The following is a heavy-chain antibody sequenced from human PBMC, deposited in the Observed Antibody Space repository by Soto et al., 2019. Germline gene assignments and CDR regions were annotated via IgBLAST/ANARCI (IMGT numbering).Heavy chain of an antibody. J-gene: IGHJ4*02. CDR1: GGSVSSGSYY. CDR2: IYYSGST. CDR3: AKGYCSGGSCYGFDY. V-gene: IGHV4-61*01. D-gene: IGHD2-15*01. Sequence: SETLSLTCTVFGGSVSSGSYYWIWIRQPPGKGLEWIGYIYYSGSTNYNPSLKSRVTISVDTSKNQFSLKLSSVTAADTAVYYCAKGYCSGGSCYGFDYWGQGTLVTVPS.